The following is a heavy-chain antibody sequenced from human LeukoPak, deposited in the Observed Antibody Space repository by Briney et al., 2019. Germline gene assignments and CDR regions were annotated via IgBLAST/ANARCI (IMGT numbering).Heavy chain of an antibody. D-gene: IGHD6-19*01. V-gene: IGHV4-39*07. J-gene: IGHJ5*02. CDR2: IYYSGST. CDR1: GGSISSSSYY. Sequence: PSETLSLTCTVSGGSISSSSYYWGWIRQPPGKGLEWIGSIYYSGSTYSNPSLKSRVTISVNTSKYHFSLKVSSVTAADTAVYYCARLQAAVAGPRGWFDPWGQGTLVTVSS. CDR3: ARLQAAVAGPRGWFDP.